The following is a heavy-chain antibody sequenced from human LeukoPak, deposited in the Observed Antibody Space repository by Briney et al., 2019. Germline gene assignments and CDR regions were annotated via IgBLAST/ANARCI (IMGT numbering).Heavy chain of an antibody. Sequence: PSETLSLTCAVYGGSFSGYYWSWIRQPPGKGLEWIGEINHSGSTNYNPSLKSRVTISVDTSKNQFSLKLSSVTAADTAVYYCARAPKLYCTNGVCHNYYYYYMDVWGKGTTVTVSS. V-gene: IGHV4-34*01. J-gene: IGHJ6*03. CDR3: ARAPKLYCTNGVCHNYYYYYMDV. D-gene: IGHD2-8*01. CDR2: INHSGST. CDR1: GGSFSGYY.